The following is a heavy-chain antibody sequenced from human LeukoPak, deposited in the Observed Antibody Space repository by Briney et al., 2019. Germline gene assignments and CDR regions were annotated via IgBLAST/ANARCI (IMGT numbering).Heavy chain of an antibody. CDR1: GFIFSSFS. V-gene: IGHV3-48*04. CDR2: ISSLGRTM. D-gene: IGHD2/OR15-2a*01. J-gene: IGHJ5*02. CDR3: TRGKYYSA. Sequence: GGSLRLSCAASGFIFSSFSFNWVRQSPGKGLEWVSYISSLGRTMSCADSVKGRFTVIRDNAKNSVYLQMTGVRVDDTAVYYCTRGKYYSAWGQGTLVTVSS.